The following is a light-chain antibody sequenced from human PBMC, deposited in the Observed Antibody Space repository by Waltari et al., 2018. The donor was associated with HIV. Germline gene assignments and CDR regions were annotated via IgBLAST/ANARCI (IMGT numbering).Light chain of an antibody. J-gene: IGLJ2*01. CDR1: KLGDKY. CDR3: QAWDSNTVI. CDR2: QNT. Sequence: SYDLTQPPSVSVSPGQTAFITCSGHKLGDKYTSWYQQKPGQSPVLVIYQNTKRPSRIPERFSGSNSGNTAALTISGSQAMDEADYYCQAWDSNTVIFGGGTKLTVL. V-gene: IGLV3-1*01.